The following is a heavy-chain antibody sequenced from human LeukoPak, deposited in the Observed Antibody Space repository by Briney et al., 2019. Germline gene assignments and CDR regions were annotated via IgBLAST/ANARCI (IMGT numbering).Heavy chain of an antibody. CDR1: GGSFSGYY. CDR3: ARGSGSSWYLR. V-gene: IGHV4-34*01. D-gene: IGHD6-13*01. Sequence: SETLSLTCAVYGGSFSGYYWSWIRQPPGKGLEWIGEINHSGSTNYNPSLKSRATISVDTSKNQFSLKLSSVTAADTAVYYCARGSGSSWYLRWGQGTLVTVSS. CDR2: INHSGST. J-gene: IGHJ4*02.